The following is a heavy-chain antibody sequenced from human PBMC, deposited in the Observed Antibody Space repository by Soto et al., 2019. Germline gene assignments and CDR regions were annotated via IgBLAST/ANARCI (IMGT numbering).Heavy chain of an antibody. D-gene: IGHD2-15*01. CDR3: ARPTYYGGNSYAFDI. CDR1: GGSISSSSYY. J-gene: IGHJ3*02. Sequence: PSETLSLTCTVSGGSISSSSYYWGWIRQPPGKGLEWIGSIYYSGSTYYNPSLKSRVTISVDTSKNQFSLKLSSVTAADTAVYYCARPTYYGGNSYAFDIWGQGTMVTVSS. V-gene: IGHV4-39*01. CDR2: IYYSGST.